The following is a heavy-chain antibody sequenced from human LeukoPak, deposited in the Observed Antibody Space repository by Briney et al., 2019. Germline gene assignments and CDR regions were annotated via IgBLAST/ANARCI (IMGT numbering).Heavy chain of an antibody. CDR1: GFAFRSYA. CDR3: AREGLGLVVIVY. CDR2: ITYNSGTI. J-gene: IGHJ4*02. Sequence: GSLRLSCAASGFAFRSYAMQWVRQAPGKGLEWVSYITYNSGTIFYADSVKGRFTISRDNAKDSLYLQMNSLRAEDTAVYYCAREGLGLVVIVYWGQGTLVTVSS. V-gene: IGHV3-48*01. D-gene: IGHD3-22*01.